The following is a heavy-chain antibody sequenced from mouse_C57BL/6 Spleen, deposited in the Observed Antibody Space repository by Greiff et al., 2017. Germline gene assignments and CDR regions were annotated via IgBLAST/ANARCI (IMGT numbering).Heavy chain of an antibody. CDR2: ISYDGSN. CDR3: ARDQDYRKPDYYAMDY. CDR1: GYSIPSGYY. D-gene: IGHD2-12*01. V-gene: IGHV3-6*01. Sequence: EVKLQESGPGLVKPSQSLSLTCSVTGYSIPSGYYWNWIRQFPGNKLEWMGYISYDGSNNYNPSLKNRISITRDTSKNQFFLKLNSVTTEDTATYYCARDQDYRKPDYYAMDYWGQGTSVTVSS. J-gene: IGHJ4*01.